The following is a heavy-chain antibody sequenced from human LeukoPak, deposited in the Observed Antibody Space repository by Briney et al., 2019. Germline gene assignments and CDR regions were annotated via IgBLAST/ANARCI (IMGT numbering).Heavy chain of an antibody. CDR3: ARDIYYDSSGYYYAPTPQVSGMDV. Sequence: ASVKVSCKASGYTFTIYGISWVRQAPGQGLEWMGWISAYNGNTKYAQKLQGRVTITTDTSTSTAYMELRSLRSDDTAVYYCARDIYYDSSGYYYAPTPQVSGMDVWGQGATVTVSS. CDR1: GYTFTIYG. V-gene: IGHV1-18*01. J-gene: IGHJ6*02. CDR2: ISAYNGNT. D-gene: IGHD3-22*01.